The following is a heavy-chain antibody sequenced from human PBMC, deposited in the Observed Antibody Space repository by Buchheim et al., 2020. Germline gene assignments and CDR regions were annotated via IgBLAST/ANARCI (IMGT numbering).Heavy chain of an antibody. V-gene: IGHV1-46*03. CDR1: GYTFTSYY. CDR2: INPSGGST. Sequence: QVQLVQSGAEVKKPGASVKVSCKASGYTFTSYYMHWVRQAPGQGLEWMGIINPSGGSTSYAQKFQGRVTMTRDTSTSTVYMELSSLRSEDTAVYYCARDEVRFLECLPPSYGMDVWGQGTT. D-gene: IGHD3-3*01. CDR3: ARDEVRFLECLPPSYGMDV. J-gene: IGHJ6*02.